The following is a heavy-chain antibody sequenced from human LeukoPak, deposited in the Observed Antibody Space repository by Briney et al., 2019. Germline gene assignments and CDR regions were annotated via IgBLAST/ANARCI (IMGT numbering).Heavy chain of an antibody. Sequence: ASVKVSCKASGYIFTDYGISWVRQAPGQGLEWMGWISVFNGNTNYAQKLQGRVTMTTDTSTSTAYMELRGLRSDDTAVYYCARAGAAVTTHFDYWGQGTLVTVSS. CDR2: ISVFNGNT. J-gene: IGHJ4*02. CDR3: ARAGAAVTTHFDY. V-gene: IGHV1-18*01. CDR1: GYIFTDYG. D-gene: IGHD4-17*01.